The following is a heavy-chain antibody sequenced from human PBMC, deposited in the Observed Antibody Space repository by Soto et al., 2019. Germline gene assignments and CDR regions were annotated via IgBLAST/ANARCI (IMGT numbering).Heavy chain of an antibody. CDR3: ARDRTAASADY. J-gene: IGHJ4*02. CDR2: INSDGSTT. CDR1: GFTFSSYW. Sequence: PGGSLRLSYAASGFTFSSYWMHWVRQAPGKGLVWVSRINSDGSTTTYVDSVKGRFIISRDNAKNTLYLQMNSLRAEDTAVYYCARDRTAASADYWGPGALVTVSS. D-gene: IGHD2-2*01. V-gene: IGHV3-74*01.